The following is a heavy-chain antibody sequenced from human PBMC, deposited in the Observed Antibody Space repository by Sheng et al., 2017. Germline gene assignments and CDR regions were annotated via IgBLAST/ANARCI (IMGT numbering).Heavy chain of an antibody. J-gene: IGHJ4*02. CDR2: ISTYNGHT. CDR1: GYTFATYD. CDR3: ARWNSGSPEN. Sequence: QVLLVQSGAEMKKPGASVRVSCQASGYTFATYDITWVRQAPGQGLEWMGWISTYNGHTNYAPNVQGRVIMTTDTSTRTAYMELRSLTSEDTAVYYCARWNSGSPENWGQGTLVTVSS. D-gene: IGHD1-26*01. V-gene: IGHV1-18*01.